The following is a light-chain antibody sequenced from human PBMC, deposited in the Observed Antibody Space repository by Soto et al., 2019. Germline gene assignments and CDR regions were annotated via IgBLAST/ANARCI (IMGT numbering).Light chain of an antibody. CDR1: QSVSSSY. CDR3: QQYGSSLPLT. CDR2: GAS. V-gene: IGKV3-20*01. Sequence: ELVLTQSPGTLSLSPGERATLSCRASQSVSSSYLAWYQQKPGQAPRLLIYGASSRATGIPDRFSGSGSGTVFTLTISRLEPEDFAVYYCQQYGSSLPLTFGGGTNVEIK. J-gene: IGKJ4*01.